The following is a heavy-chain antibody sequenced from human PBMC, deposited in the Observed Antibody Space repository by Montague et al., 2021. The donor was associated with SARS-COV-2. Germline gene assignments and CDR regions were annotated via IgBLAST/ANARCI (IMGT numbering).Heavy chain of an antibody. CDR3: TREGYQVLWSDYCYYGMDV. CDR1: GGSFSGYY. Sequence: SETLSLTCAVYGGSFSGYYWSWIRQPPGKGLEWIGEINHSGSTNYNPSLKSQVTISVDTSKNQFFLKLSSVTAADTAVYYCTREGYQVLWSDYCYYGMDVWGQGTTVTVSS. V-gene: IGHV4-34*01. CDR2: INHSGST. J-gene: IGHJ6*02. D-gene: IGHD2-2*01.